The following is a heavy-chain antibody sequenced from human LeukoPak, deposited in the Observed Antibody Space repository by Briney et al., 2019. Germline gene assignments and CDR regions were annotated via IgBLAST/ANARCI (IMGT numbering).Heavy chain of an antibody. D-gene: IGHD6-13*01. V-gene: IGHV3-30-3*01. CDR2: ISYGGSNK. CDR1: EFTFSSYA. J-gene: IGHJ4*02. CDR3: ARDRRIAAAGTFDY. Sequence: KAGGSLRLSCAASEFTFSSYAMHWVRQAPGKGLEWVAVISYGGSNKYYADSVKGRFTISRDNSKNTLYLQMNSLRAEDTAVYYCARDRRIAAAGTFDYWGQGTLVTVSS.